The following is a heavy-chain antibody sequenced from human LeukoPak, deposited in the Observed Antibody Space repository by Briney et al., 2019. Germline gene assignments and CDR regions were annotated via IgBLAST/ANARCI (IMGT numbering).Heavy chain of an antibody. CDR1: GFTFSTYS. CDR2: ISGSSSYI. J-gene: IGHJ3*02. V-gene: IGHV3-21*01. Sequence: PGGSLRLSCAASGFTFSTYSMNWVRQAPGKGLEWVSFISGSSSYIYYADSVKGRFTISRDNAKNSLYLQMNSLRTEDTAVYYCARSVPSTSTYGNPIDIWGQGTMVTVSS. D-gene: IGHD2-2*01. CDR3: ARSVPSTSTYGNPIDI.